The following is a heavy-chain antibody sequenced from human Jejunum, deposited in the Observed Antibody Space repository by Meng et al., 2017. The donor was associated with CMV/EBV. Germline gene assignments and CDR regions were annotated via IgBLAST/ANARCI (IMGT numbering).Heavy chain of an antibody. CDR2: IDSFSSTM. CDR1: GFPFSSYS. V-gene: IGHV3-48*04. J-gene: IGHJ4*02. Sequence: AASGFPFSSYSMNWVRQAPGKGLEWLSYIDSFSSTMYYADSVKGRFTISRDNAKNSLYLQMNSLRAEDTAVYYCARDSIASALDYWGQGILVTVSS. D-gene: IGHD3-3*02. CDR3: ARDSIASALDY.